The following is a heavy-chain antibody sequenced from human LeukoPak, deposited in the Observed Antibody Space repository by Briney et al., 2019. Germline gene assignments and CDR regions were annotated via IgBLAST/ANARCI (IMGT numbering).Heavy chain of an antibody. CDR3: ARAVGITIFEVVSQYNWFVP. V-gene: IGHV3-74*01. D-gene: IGHD3-3*01. J-gene: IGHJ5*02. CDR1: GFTFSSYW. CDR2: INSDGSST. Sequence: GGSLRLSCAASGFTFSSYWMHWVRQAPGKGLVWVSRINSDGSSTSYADSVKGRFTISRDNAKNTLYLQMNSRRAEDTAVYYCARAVGITIFEVVSQYNWFVPSGQRTLVTVSS.